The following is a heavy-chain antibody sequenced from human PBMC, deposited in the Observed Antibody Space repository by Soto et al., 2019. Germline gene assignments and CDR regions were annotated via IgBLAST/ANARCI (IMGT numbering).Heavy chain of an antibody. CDR2: ISSSSSTI. Sequence: EVQLVESGGGLVQPGGSLRLSCAASGFTFSSDSMNWVRQAPRKRLKWVSYISSSSSTIYYADSVKGRFTISRDNAKNSLYLQMNSLRDEDTAVYYCAREGTRGGFLNWFDPWGQGTLVTVSS. D-gene: IGHD3-10*01. CDR1: GFTFSSDS. J-gene: IGHJ5*02. V-gene: IGHV3-48*02. CDR3: AREGTRGGFLNWFDP.